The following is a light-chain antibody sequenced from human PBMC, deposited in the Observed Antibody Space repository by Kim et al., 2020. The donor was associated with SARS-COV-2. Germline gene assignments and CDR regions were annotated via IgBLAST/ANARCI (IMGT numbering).Light chain of an antibody. J-gene: IGLJ2*01. Sequence: ALEQTVWIKCQGGSPGSYYASCYQQKPGQAPVLVIYGKNNRPSGIPDRFSGSSSGNTASLTITGAQAEDEADYYCNSRDSSGNHVVFGGGTQLTVL. CDR1: SPGSYY. V-gene: IGLV3-19*01. CDR3: NSRDSSGNHVV. CDR2: GKN.